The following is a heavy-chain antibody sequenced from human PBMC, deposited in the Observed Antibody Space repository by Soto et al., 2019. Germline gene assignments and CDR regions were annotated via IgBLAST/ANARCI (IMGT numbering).Heavy chain of an antibody. CDR2: ISSNGGST. D-gene: IGHD3-3*01. CDR3: ARGEPYDFWSGSFDY. V-gene: IGHV3-64*01. J-gene: IGHJ4*01. Sequence: GGSLRLSCAASGFTFSSYAMHWVRQAPGKGLEYLSAISSNGGSTYYANSVKGRFTISRDNSKNTLYLQMGSLRPEDMAVYYCARGEPYDFWSGSFDYWGHGTLVTVSS. CDR1: GFTFSSYA.